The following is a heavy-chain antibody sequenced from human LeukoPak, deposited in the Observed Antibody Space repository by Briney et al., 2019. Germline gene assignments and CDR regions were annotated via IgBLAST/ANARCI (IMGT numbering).Heavy chain of an antibody. Sequence: PPETLCLSCAVSGVSLSSGSYSWGWIRPPPGKGREWIVRIHYSVRTYYNPSLNSRVTISVDTPKSQFSLKLSSVTAADTAVYYCARLLASGWYSWFDPWGQGTLVTVSS. D-gene: IGHD6-19*01. CDR1: GVSLSSGSYS. CDR3: ARLLASGWYSWFDP. V-gene: IGHV4-39*01. J-gene: IGHJ5*02. CDR2: IHYSVRT.